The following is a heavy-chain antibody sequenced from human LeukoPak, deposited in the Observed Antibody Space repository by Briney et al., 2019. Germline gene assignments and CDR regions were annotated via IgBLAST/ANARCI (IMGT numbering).Heavy chain of an antibody. CDR3: ARKDVGSSFNFDY. Sequence: SQTLSLTCAVSGGSISSGGYSWSWIRQPPGKGLEWIGYIYYSGSTNYNPSLKSRVTISVDTSKNQFSLKLSSVTAADTAVYYCARKDVGSSFNFDYWGQGTLVTVSS. CDR1: GGSISSGGYS. D-gene: IGHD3-10*01. J-gene: IGHJ4*02. CDR2: IYYSGST. V-gene: IGHV4-61*08.